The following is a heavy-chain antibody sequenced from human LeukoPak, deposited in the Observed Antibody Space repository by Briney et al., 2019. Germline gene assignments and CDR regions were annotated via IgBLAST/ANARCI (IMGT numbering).Heavy chain of an antibody. CDR2: INHSGST. CDR1: GVSFSGYY. D-gene: IGHD3-3*01. J-gene: IGHJ5*02. CDR3: ARGSLITIFGVVIIGSYNWFDP. Sequence: RASETLSLTCAVYGVSFSGYYWSWIRQPPGKGLEWIGEINHSGSTNYNPSLKSRVTISVDTSKNQFSLKLSSVTAADTAVYYCARGSLITIFGVVIIGSYNWFDPWGQGTLVTVSS. V-gene: IGHV4-34*01.